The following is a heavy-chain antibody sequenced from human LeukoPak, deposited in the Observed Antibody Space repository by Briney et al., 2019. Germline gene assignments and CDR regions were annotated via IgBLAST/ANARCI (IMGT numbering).Heavy chain of an antibody. V-gene: IGHV3-21*01. Sequence: GGSLRLSCVASGFTFSSYWMHWVRQAPGKGLEWVSSISSSSSYIYYADSVKGRFTISRDNAKNSLYLQMNSLRAEDTAVYYCARGGSHTIFGVVRDAFDIWGQGTMVTVSS. CDR2: ISSSSSYI. D-gene: IGHD3-3*01. J-gene: IGHJ3*02. CDR1: GFTFSSYW. CDR3: ARGGSHTIFGVVRDAFDI.